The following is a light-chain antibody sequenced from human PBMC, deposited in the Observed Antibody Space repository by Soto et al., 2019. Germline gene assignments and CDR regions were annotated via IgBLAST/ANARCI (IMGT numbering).Light chain of an antibody. Sequence: TQSPSSVSASVGDRVTISCRASQDISNWLAWYQQKPGQAPRLLIYDASNRATGIPARFSGSGSGTDFTLTISSLEPEDFAVYYCQQRSNWPPYTFGQGTKLEIK. CDR1: QDISNW. V-gene: IGKV3-11*01. J-gene: IGKJ2*01. CDR2: DAS. CDR3: QQRSNWPPYT.